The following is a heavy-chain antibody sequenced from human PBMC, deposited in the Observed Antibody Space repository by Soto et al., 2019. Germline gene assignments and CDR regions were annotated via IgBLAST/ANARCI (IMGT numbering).Heavy chain of an antibody. CDR2: IIPILGIA. CDR1: GGTFSSYT. D-gene: IGHD3-10*01. Sequence: QVQLVQSGAEVKKPGSSVKVSCKASGGTFSSYTISWVRQAPGQGLEWMGRIIPILGIANYAQKFQGRVTITADKSTSTAYMELSSLRSEDTAVYCCASRRFGRNTWYFDLWGRGTLVTVSS. V-gene: IGHV1-69*02. J-gene: IGHJ2*01. CDR3: ASRRFGRNTWYFDL.